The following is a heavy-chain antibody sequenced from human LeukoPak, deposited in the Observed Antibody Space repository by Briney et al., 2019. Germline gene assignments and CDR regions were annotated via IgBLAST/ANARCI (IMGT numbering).Heavy chain of an antibody. CDR3: VRGGVDY. V-gene: IGHV3-33*01. CDR2: IWHDGTYK. CDR1: GLTFNNYG. D-gene: IGHD3-3*01. Sequence: PGRSLRLSCTASGLTFNNYGMHWVRQAPGKGLEWVAVIWHDGTYKYYSDSVKGRFTISRDNSKNTVYLQMNSLRPEDTAVYYCVRGGVDYWGQGTPVTVSS. J-gene: IGHJ4*02.